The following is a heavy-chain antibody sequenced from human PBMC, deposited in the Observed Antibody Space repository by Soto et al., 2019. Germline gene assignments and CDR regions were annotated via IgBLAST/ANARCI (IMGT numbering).Heavy chain of an antibody. CDR3: ARHFSGLSPFDY. J-gene: IGHJ4*02. V-gene: IGHV3-23*01. Sequence: GGSLRLSCAVSGNILDTYAMIWVRRAPGKGLEWVSGISVPGGSTYYAGSVKGRFTISRDSSKNTVYLQMNSLTTEDTAVYYCARHFSGLSPFDYWAQGSRVTVSP. D-gene: IGHD3-3*02. CDR2: ISVPGGST. CDR1: GNILDTYA.